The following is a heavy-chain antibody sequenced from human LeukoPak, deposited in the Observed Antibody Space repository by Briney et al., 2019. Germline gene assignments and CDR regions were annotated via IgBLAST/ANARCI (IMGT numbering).Heavy chain of an antibody. CDR2: IKSKTDGGTT. D-gene: IGHD3-22*01. CDR3: TTDSYYHDSSDYSPGFDY. V-gene: IGHV3-15*01. Sequence: GGSLRLSCAASGFTFSRAWMSWVRQAPGKGLEWVGRIKSKTDGGTTDYAAPVKGRFTISRDDSKNTLFLQMNSLKTEDTAVYYCTTDSYYHDSSDYSPGFDYWGQGTLVTVSS. J-gene: IGHJ4*02. CDR1: GFTFSRAW.